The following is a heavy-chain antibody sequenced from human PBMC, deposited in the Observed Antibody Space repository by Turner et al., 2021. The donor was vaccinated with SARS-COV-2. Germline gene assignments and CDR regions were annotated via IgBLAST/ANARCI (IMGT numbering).Heavy chain of an antibody. Sequence: QVQLVQSRAEVKKPGSSVKVSCTASGGNFKNYGFNWVRQAPGQGLEWMGRIIPVLDMSEYEQKFQGRVTIIADKSTYYCAIEVIMRGNGYGDQTYYFDYWGQGTLVIVSS. V-gene: IGHV1-69*02. J-gene: IGHJ4*02. D-gene: IGHD2-21*01. CDR3: FDY. CDR1: GGNFKNYG. CDR2: IIPVLDMS.